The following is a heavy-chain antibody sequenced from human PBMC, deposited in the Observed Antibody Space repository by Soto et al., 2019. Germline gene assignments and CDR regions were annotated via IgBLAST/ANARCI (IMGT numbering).Heavy chain of an antibody. CDR1: GYTFTSYG. J-gene: IGHJ6*01. V-gene: IGHV1-69*13. D-gene: IGHD3-3*02. CDR3: ARDKDRQQLGGNYYYILDV. CDR2: IMPVFPTP. Sequence: SVKVSCKASGYTFTSYGINWVRQAPGQGLEWMGGIMPVFPTPDYAQKFQGRVTITADESTSTAYMELSSLRSEDTAVYYCARDKDRQQLGGNYYYILDVWGQGTTVTVSS.